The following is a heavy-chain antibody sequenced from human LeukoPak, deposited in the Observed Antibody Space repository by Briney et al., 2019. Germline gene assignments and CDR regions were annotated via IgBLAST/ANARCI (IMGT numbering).Heavy chain of an antibody. CDR3: TATEYYDILTGHGGDFDY. J-gene: IGHJ4*02. V-gene: IGHV3-15*01. Sequence: GGSLRLSCAASGFTFSNAWMSWVRQAPGKGLEWVGRIKSKTDGGTTDYAAPAKGRFTISRDDSKNTLYLQMNSLKTEDTAMYYCTATEYYDILTGHGGDFDYWGQGTLVTVSS. D-gene: IGHD3-9*01. CDR1: GFTFSNAW. CDR2: IKSKTDGGTT.